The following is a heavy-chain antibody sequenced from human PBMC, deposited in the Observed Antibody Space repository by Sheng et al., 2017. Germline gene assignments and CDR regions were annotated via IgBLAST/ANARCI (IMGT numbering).Heavy chain of an antibody. CDR2: IIPIFGTA. CDR3: ASGRYSYAVQPAGNYYYMDV. D-gene: IGHD5-18*01. V-gene: IGHV1-69*05. J-gene: IGHJ6*03. CDR1: GGTFSSYA. Sequence: QVQLVQSGAEVKKPGSSVKVSCKASGGTFSSYAISWVRQAPGQGLEWMGGIIPIFGTANYAQKFQGRVTITTDESTSTAYMELSSLRSEDTAVYYCASGRYSYAVQPAGNYYYMDVWGKGTTVTVSS.